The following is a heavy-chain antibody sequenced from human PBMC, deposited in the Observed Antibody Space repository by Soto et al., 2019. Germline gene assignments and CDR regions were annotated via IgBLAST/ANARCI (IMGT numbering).Heavy chain of an antibody. V-gene: IGHV4-59*01. D-gene: IGHD6-6*01. CDR2: IYYSGST. CDR3: ARQSSSERLYYYYYMDG. Sequence: QVQLQESGPGLVKPSETLSLTCTVSGGSISSYYWSWIRQPPGKGLEWIGYIYYSGSTNYNPSLKSRVTISVDTSKNQFSLKLSSVTAADTAVYYCARQSSSERLYYYYYMDGWGTGTTVTVSS. CDR1: GGSISSYY. J-gene: IGHJ6*03.